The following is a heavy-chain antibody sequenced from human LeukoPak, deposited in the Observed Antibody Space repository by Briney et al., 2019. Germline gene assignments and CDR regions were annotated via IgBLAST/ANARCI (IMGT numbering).Heavy chain of an antibody. D-gene: IGHD6-19*01. CDR2: INPSGGST. CDR1: GYTFTKYY. J-gene: IGHJ2*01. CDR3: ARSGSSGWYHVDL. Sequence: ASVMVSCKASGYTFTKYYIHWVRRAPGHGLKWMGVINPSGGSTSYAQKFQGRVTMTRDTSTSTVYMELSSLRSEDTAVYYCARSGSSGWYHVDLWGRGTLVTVSS. V-gene: IGHV1-46*01.